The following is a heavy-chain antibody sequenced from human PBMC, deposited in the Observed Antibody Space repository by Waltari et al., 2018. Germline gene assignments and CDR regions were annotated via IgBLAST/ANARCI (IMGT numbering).Heavy chain of an antibody. CDR1: GFTFSSNA. CDR2: ISGSGENT. CDR3: AKDLSSRE. D-gene: IGHD6-13*01. V-gene: IGHV3-23*01. J-gene: IGHJ4*02. Sequence: EVLLLESGGGFVQPGGFRRLSCAASGFTFSSNAMSWVRQAPGKGLEWVSTISGSGENTYYADSVKGRFSISRDNSKNTLSLQMNSLRAEDTARYFCAKDLSSREGGQGTLVTVSS.